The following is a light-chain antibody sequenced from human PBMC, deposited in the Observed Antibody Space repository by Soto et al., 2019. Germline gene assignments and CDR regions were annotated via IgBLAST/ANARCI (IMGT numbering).Light chain of an antibody. CDR2: DAS. Sequence: EIVLTQSPATLSLSPGERATLSCRASQSVSSYLAWYQQKPGQSPRLLIYDASNRATGIPARFSCSGSGTDFTLTISSLEPEDFAVYYCQHRSSWPVSFGQGTRLEIK. J-gene: IGKJ5*01. V-gene: IGKV3-11*01. CDR3: QHRSSWPVS. CDR1: QSVSSY.